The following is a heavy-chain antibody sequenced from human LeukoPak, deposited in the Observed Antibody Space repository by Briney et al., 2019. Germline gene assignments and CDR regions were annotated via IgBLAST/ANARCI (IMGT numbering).Heavy chain of an antibody. D-gene: IGHD6-13*01. CDR2: IYHSGST. J-gene: IGHJ4*02. CDR3: ARDKPGIAAAGDY. V-gene: IGHV4-38-2*02. Sequence: SETLSLTCTVSGYSISSGYYWGWIRPPPGKGLEWIGSIYHSGSTYYNPSLKSRVTISLDTSKNQFSLKLSSVTAADTAVYYCARDKPGIAAAGDYWGQGTLVTVSS. CDR1: GYSISSGYY.